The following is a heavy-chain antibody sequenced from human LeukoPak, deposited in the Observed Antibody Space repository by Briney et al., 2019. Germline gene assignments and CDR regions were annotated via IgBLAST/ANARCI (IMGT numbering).Heavy chain of an antibody. CDR2: ISSSSSYI. D-gene: IGHD3-10*01. CDR3: ASQPSDYYGSGSW. V-gene: IGHV3-21*01. Sequence: GGSLRLSCAASGFTFSSYSMNWVRQAPGKGLEWVSSISSSSSYIYYADSVKGRFTISRDNAKNSLYLQMNSLRAEDTAVYYCASQPSDYYGSGSWWGQGTLVTVSS. CDR1: GFTFSSYS. J-gene: IGHJ4*02.